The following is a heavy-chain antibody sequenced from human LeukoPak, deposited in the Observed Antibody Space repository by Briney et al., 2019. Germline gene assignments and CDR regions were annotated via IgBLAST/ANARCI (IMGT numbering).Heavy chain of an antibody. V-gene: IGHV1-2*02. Sequence: ASVEVSCKASGYTFTGYYMHWMRQAPGQGLEWMGWSNPNSGGTNYAQKFQGRVTMTRDTSISTAYMESSRLRSDDTAVYYCARAPPRYFDWLLTSFDYWAQGTLVTVSS. CDR3: ARAPPRYFDWLLTSFDY. CDR1: GYTFTGYY. D-gene: IGHD3-9*01. J-gene: IGHJ4*02. CDR2: SNPNSGGT.